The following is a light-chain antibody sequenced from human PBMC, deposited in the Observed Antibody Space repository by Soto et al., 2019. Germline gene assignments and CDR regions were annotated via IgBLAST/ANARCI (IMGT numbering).Light chain of an antibody. J-gene: IGKJ4*01. V-gene: IGKV1-39*01. CDR2: GTS. Sequence: DIQMTQSPPSLSASVGDRVTITCRASQSISNYLNWYQQKPGKAPKVLIYGTSLLQSGVPSRFTGSGSGTDFTLTISSLQPEDFATYYCQESYTTPFTFGGGTQVDI. CDR1: QSISNY. CDR3: QESYTTPFT.